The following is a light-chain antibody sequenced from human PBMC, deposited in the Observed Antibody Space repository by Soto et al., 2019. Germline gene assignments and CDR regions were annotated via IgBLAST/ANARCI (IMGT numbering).Light chain of an antibody. CDR3: SSYRRSNTRV. Sequence: ALTQPASVSGSPGQSITISCTGTSSDVGEYNYVSWYQQHPGKAPKLVIYDVTYRPSGVSNRFSGSKSGNTASLTISGVQAADEADYYCSSYRRSNTRVFGGGTKLTVL. J-gene: IGLJ3*02. V-gene: IGLV2-14*03. CDR2: DVT. CDR1: SSDVGEYNY.